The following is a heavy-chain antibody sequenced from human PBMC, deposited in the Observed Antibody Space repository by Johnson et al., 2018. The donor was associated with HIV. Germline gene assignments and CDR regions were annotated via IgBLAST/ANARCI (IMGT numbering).Heavy chain of an antibody. CDR1: GFTFSSYA. CDR3: AKEEGSSGWFDAFDI. V-gene: IGHV3-23*04. Sequence: VQLVESGGGLVKPGGSLRLSCAASGFTFSSYAMSWVRQVPGKGLEWVSGINWNGGSTGYADSVKGRFTISRDNSKNTLYLQMNSLRAEDTALYYCAKEEGSSGWFDAFDIWGQGTMVTVSS. J-gene: IGHJ3*02. CDR2: INWNGGST. D-gene: IGHD6-19*01.